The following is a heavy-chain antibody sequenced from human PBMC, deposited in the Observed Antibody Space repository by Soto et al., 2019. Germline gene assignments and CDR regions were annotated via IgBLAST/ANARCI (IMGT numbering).Heavy chain of an antibody. CDR1: GLPSSDHY. Sequence: GGSLRLSXAGSGLPSSDHYIDWVRQAPGKGLEWVGRSRDKPQGYSTAYAASVKGIFTTSRDESKNSAYLQMNSLKTEDTAVYYCVRATYFSDSSGYTRCLDYWGQGTLVTVSS. V-gene: IGHV3-72*01. D-gene: IGHD3-22*01. CDR3: VRATYFSDSSGYTRCLDY. J-gene: IGHJ4*02. CDR2: SRDKPQGYST.